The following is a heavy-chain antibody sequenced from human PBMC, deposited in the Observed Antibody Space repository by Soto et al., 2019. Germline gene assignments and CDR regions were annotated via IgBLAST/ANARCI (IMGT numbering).Heavy chain of an antibody. J-gene: IGHJ4*02. CDR2: IWYDGSNK. V-gene: IGHV3-33*01. Sequence: GGSLRLSCAASGFTFSSYGMHWVRQAPGKGLEWVAVIWYDGSNKYYADSVKGGFTISRDNSKNTLYLQMNSLRAEDTAVYYCARVPKSGSYPPLGGFDYWGQGTLVTVSS. CDR1: GFTFSSYG. CDR3: ARVPKSGSYPPLGGFDY. D-gene: IGHD1-26*01.